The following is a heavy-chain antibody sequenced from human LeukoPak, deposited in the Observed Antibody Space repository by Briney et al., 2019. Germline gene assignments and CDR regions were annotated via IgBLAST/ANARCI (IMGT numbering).Heavy chain of an antibody. J-gene: IGHJ6*02. D-gene: IGHD6-13*01. CDR1: GYTFTNYA. Sequence: EASVKVSCKASGYTFTNYAMNWVRQAPGQGLEWMGWINTNTGNPTYAQGFTGRFVFSLDTSVSTAYLQISSLKAEDTAVYYCARDSRRKLEQQLSDYNYYGMDVWGQGTTVTVSS. CDR2: INTNTGNP. CDR3: ARDSRRKLEQQLSDYNYYGMDV. V-gene: IGHV7-4-1*02.